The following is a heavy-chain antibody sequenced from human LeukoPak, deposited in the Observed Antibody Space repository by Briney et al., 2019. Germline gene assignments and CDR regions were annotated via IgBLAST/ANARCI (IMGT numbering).Heavy chain of an antibody. Sequence: GGSLRLSCAASGFTFSSYYMTWVRQAPGKGLEWVSTITSSGGSTYYADSVKGRFTISRDNSKNTLNLQMMSLRAEDTAVYYCAKGDYYGSVRTAFDIWGQGTMVTVSS. D-gene: IGHD3-10*01. CDR3: AKGDYYGSVRTAFDI. CDR1: GFTFSSYY. J-gene: IGHJ3*02. CDR2: ITSSGGST. V-gene: IGHV3-23*01.